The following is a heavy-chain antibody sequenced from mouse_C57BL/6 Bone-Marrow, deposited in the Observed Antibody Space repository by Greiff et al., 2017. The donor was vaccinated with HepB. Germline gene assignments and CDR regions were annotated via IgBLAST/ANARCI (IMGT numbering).Heavy chain of an antibody. D-gene: IGHD1-1*01. V-gene: IGHV7-1*01. CDR2: SRNKANDYTT. CDR3: ARDARTTVVGGWYFDV. CDR1: GFTFSDFY. Sequence: EVQGVESGGGLVQSGRSLRLSCATSGFTFSDFYMEWVRQAPGKGLEWIAASRNKANDYTTEYSASVKGRFIVSRDTSQSILYLQMNALRAEDTAIYYCARDARTTVVGGWYFDVWGTGTTVTVSS. J-gene: IGHJ1*03.